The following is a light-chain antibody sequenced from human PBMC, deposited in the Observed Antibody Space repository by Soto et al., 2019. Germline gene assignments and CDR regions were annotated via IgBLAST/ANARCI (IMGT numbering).Light chain of an antibody. CDR1: QSVSSN. J-gene: IGKJ1*01. CDR3: QHYNNWPPWT. V-gene: IGKV3-15*01. Sequence: EIVMTQSPATLSVSPGERATLSCRASQSVSSNLAWYQQKPGQAPRLLIYDASTRATGIPARFSGSGSGTEFTLPISSLQSEDFAVYYCQHYNNWPPWTFGQGTKVEIK. CDR2: DAS.